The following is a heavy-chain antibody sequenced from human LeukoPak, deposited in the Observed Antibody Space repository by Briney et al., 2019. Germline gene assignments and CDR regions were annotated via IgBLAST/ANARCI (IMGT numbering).Heavy chain of an antibody. CDR2: ISASGGGT. V-gene: IGHV3-23*01. CDR3: ATIDIFGHRGHYGMHI. CDR1: GFTFSSYA. J-gene: IGHJ6*02. D-gene: IGHD3-9*01. Sequence: GVSLRLSCAASGFTFSSYAMSWVRQAPGKGLEWVSVISASGGGTYYADSVKGRFTISRDNSKNTLYLQINSLRAEDTALYYCATIDIFGHRGHYGMHIWGQGTTVTVSS.